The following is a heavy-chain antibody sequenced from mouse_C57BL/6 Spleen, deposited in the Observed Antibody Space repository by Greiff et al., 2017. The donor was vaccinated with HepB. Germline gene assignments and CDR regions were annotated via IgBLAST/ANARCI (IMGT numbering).Heavy chain of an antibody. CDR1: GFTFSDYY. CDR2: ISNGGGST. V-gene: IGHV5-12*01. J-gene: IGHJ2*01. Sequence: EVKLMESGGGLVQPGGSLKLSCAASGFTFSDYYMYWVRQTPEKRLEWVAYISNGGGSTYYPDTVKGRFTISRDNAKNTLYLQMSRLKSEDTAMYYCARGGQLRPFDYWGQGTTLTVSS. D-gene: IGHD3-2*02. CDR3: ARGGQLRPFDY.